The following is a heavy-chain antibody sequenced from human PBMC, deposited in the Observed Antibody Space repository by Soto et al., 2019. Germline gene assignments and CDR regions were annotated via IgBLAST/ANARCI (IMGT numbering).Heavy chain of an antibody. Sequence: GESLKISCKGSEYNFNDYWIGWVRQMPGKGLEWMAIIHPDESDSRYSPSFQGQVTISADKSISTAFLQWSSLKASDTAMYYCARQPGSLRFFSPVPLYYFDYWGQGTLVTVSS. V-gene: IGHV5-51*01. D-gene: IGHD3-3*01. CDR2: IHPDESDS. CDR3: ARQPGSLRFFSPVPLYYFDY. J-gene: IGHJ4*02. CDR1: EYNFNDYW.